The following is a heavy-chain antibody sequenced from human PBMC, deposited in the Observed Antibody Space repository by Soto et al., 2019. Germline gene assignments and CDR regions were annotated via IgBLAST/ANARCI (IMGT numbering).Heavy chain of an antibody. CDR1: GFTFSSYA. CDR2: ISYDGSNK. J-gene: IGHJ4*02. Sequence: GGSLRLSCAASGFTFSSYAMHWVRQAPGKGLEWVAVISYDGSNKYYADSVKGRFTISRDNSKNTLYLQMNSLRAEDTAVYYCPLRGSGYDFDYWGQGTLVTVSS. D-gene: IGHD6-25*01. CDR3: PLRGSGYDFDY. V-gene: IGHV3-30*04.